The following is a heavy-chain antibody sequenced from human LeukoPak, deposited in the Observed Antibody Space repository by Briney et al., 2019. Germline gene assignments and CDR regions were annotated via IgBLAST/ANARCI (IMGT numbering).Heavy chain of an antibody. J-gene: IGHJ3*02. CDR1: GFTFSSYA. Sequence: GGSLRLSCAASGFTFSSYAMHWVRQAPGKGLEWVAVISYDGSNKYYADSVKGRFTISRDNSKNTLYLQMNSLRAEDTAVYYCARHSTGQLRDAFDIWGQGTMVTVSS. CDR3: ARHSTGQLRDAFDI. CDR2: ISYDGSNK. V-gene: IGHV3-30*04. D-gene: IGHD2/OR15-2a*01.